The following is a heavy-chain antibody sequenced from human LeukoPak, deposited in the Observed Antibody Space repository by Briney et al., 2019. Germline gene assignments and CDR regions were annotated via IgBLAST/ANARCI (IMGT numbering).Heavy chain of an antibody. CDR3: ARGDRYCSGGSCYFLDY. CDR2: MNPNSGNT. D-gene: IGHD2-15*01. V-gene: IGHV1-8*02. CDR1: GYTFTGYY. J-gene: IGHJ4*02. Sequence: GASVTVSCKASGYTFTGYYMHWVRQAPGQGLEWMGWMNPNSGNTGYAQKFQGRVTMTRNTSISTAYMELSSLRSEDTAVYYCARGDRYCSGGSCYFLDYWGQGTLVTVSS.